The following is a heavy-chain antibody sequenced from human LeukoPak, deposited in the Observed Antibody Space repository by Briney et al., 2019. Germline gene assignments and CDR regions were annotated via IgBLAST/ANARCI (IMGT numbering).Heavy chain of an antibody. CDR2: VNNDGSDT. Sequence: GGSLRLSCAASGFTFSGFWMHWVRQAPGKGLVWVSRVNNDGSDTTYADSVKGRFTISRDNSKNTLYLQMNSLRAEDTAVYYCAKDHSIGDYNYWGQGTLVTVSS. CDR3: AKDHSIGDYNY. J-gene: IGHJ4*02. CDR1: GFTFSGFW. V-gene: IGHV3-74*01. D-gene: IGHD4-17*01.